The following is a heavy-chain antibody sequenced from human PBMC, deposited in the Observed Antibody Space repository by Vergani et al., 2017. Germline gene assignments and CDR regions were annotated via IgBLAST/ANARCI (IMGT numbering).Heavy chain of an antibody. D-gene: IGHD2-2*01. CDR2: IYYSGST. Sequence: QVQLQESGPGLVKPSQTLSLTCTVSGGSISSGGYYWSWIRQHPGKGLEWIGYIYYSGSTYYNPSLKSRVTISVDTSKNKFSLKLSSVTAANTSVYYCAGDRTRWSGSRTDYYYYMEVWGKGTTVTVSS. CDR3: AGDRTRWSGSRTDYYYYMEV. J-gene: IGHJ6*03. V-gene: IGHV4-31*03. CDR1: GGSISSGGYY.